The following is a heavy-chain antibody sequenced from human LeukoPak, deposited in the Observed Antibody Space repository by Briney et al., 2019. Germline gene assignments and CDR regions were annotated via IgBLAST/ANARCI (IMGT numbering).Heavy chain of an antibody. D-gene: IGHD1-26*01. Sequence: GGSLRLSCAASGFTFSSYSMNWVRQAPGRGLEWVSHITASGTAMFYADSVKGRFTISRDNAKNSLYLQMNSLRDEDTAVYYCASSGSYRFDYWGQGTLVTVSS. CDR1: GFTFSSYS. CDR3: ASSGSYRFDY. J-gene: IGHJ4*02. V-gene: IGHV3-48*02. CDR2: ITASGTAM.